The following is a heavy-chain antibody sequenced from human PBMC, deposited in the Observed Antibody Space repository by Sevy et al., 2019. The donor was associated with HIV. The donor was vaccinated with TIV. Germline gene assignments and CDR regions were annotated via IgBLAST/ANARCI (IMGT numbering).Heavy chain of an antibody. CDR2: ISGSGGST. J-gene: IGHJ5*02. CDR1: GFTFSNYV. CDR3: AKLRKVGAMVHNWFDP. V-gene: IGHV3-23*01. D-gene: IGHD1-26*01. Sequence: GGSLRLSCGASGFTFSNYVMSWVRQAPGKGLERVSGISGSGGSTYYAESVEGRFTISRDNSKNTLYLQMNSLRAEDTAVYYCAKLRKVGAMVHNWFDPWGQGTLVTVSS.